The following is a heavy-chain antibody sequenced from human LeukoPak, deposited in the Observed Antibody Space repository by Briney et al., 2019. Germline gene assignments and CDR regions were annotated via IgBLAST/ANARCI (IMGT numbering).Heavy chain of an antibody. CDR2: IYYSGST. J-gene: IGHJ4*02. CDR1: GDSISSYY. V-gene: IGHV4-59*08. D-gene: IGHD2-21*02. Sequence: PSETLSLTCTVSGDSISSYYWSWIRQPPGKGLEWIGYIYYSGSTNYNPSLKSRVTLSVDTSKNQFSLKLSSVTAADTAVYYCARHLWVGGDYYFDYWGQGTLVTVSS. CDR3: ARHLWVGGDYYFDY.